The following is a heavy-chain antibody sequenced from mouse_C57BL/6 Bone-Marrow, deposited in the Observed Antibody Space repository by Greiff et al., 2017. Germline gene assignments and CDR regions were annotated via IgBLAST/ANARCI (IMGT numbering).Heavy chain of an antibody. Sequence: DVHLVESGEGLVKPGGSLKLSCAASGFTFSSYAMSWVRQTPEKRLEWVAYISGGGDYIYYADTVKGRFTISRDNARNTLYLQMSSLKSEDTAMYYSVTTVVDYAMDYWGQGTSVTVSS. CDR3: VTTVVDYAMDY. J-gene: IGHJ4*01. CDR2: ISGGGDYI. V-gene: IGHV5-9-1*02. CDR1: GFTFSSYA. D-gene: IGHD1-1*01.